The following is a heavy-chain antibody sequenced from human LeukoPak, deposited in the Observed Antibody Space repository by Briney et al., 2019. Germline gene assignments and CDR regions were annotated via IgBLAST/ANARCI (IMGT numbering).Heavy chain of an antibody. CDR1: GFTFSDYY. CDR3: ARDPYGGKSAAFDI. V-gene: IGHV3-11*04. D-gene: IGHD4-23*01. J-gene: IGHJ3*02. Sequence: PGGSLRLSCAASGFTFSDYYMSWIRQAPGKGLEWVSYISSSGSTIYYADSVKGRFTISRDNAKNSLYLQMNSLRAEDTAVYYCARDPYGGKSAAFDIWGQGTMVTVSS. CDR2: ISSSGSTI.